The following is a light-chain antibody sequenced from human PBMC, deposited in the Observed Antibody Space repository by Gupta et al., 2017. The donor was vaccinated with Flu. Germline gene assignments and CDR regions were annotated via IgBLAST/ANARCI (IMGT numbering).Light chain of an antibody. V-gene: IGKV2-30*01. CDR1: QGLVYSDGNTY. Sequence: TRSSCSLPLTLGQPASSSCRSSQGLVYSDGNTYLHWFQQRPGQSPRRLIYQVSYRDSGVPDRFSGSGSGTDFTLKISRVEAEDVGIYFCRQGAHWPWAFGQGTTVEIK. CDR3: RQGAHWPWA. J-gene: IGKJ1*01. CDR2: QVS.